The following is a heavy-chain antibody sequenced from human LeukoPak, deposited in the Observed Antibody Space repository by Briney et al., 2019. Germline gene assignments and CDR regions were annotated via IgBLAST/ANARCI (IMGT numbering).Heavy chain of an antibody. J-gene: IGHJ2*01. Sequence: PGGSLRLSCAASGFTFSSYSMNWVRQAPGKGLEWVSSISSSSSYIYYADSVKGRFTISRDNAKNSLYLQMNSLRAEDTAVYYCARDGRSSSNFPYWYFDLWGRGTLVTVSS. D-gene: IGHD6-6*01. CDR1: GFTFSSYS. CDR3: ARDGRSSSNFPYWYFDL. V-gene: IGHV3-21*01. CDR2: ISSSSSYI.